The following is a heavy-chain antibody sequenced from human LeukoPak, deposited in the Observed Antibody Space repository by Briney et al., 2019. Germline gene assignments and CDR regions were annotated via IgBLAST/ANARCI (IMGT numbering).Heavy chain of an antibody. CDR3: ARDWRDYFDY. Sequence: GGSLRLSCAASGFTFSTYAMHWVRQAPGKGLEWVAVISYDGSNKYYADSVKGRFTIPRDNSKNTAYLQMNTLRAEDTAIYYCARDWRDYFDYWGQGTLVTVSS. CDR1: GFTFSTYA. CDR2: ISYDGSNK. J-gene: IGHJ4*02. V-gene: IGHV3-30-3*01. D-gene: IGHD3-3*01.